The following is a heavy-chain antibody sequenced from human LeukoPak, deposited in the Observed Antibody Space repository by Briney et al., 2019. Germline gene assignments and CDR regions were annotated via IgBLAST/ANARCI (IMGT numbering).Heavy chain of an antibody. V-gene: IGHV5-51*01. CDR1: GFSFTNFW. CDR3: ARSWVAGYGTVLDY. Sequence: GESLKISCKGSGFSFTNFWIGWVRQMPGKGLEWMGIIYPGDSDTRYSPSFQGQVTISVDKYISTAYLQWGSLEASDTAMYYCARSWVAGYGTVLDYWGQGTLVSVSS. D-gene: IGHD6-19*01. J-gene: IGHJ4*02. CDR2: IYPGDSDT.